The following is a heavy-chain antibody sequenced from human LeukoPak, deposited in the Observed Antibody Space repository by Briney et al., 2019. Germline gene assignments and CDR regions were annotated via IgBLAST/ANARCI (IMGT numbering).Heavy chain of an antibody. V-gene: IGHV1-2*02. J-gene: IGHJ4*02. CDR1: GYTFTGYY. Sequence: GASVKVSCKASGYTFTGYYMHWVRQAPGQGLEWVAWINPNSGGTNYAQKFQGRATMTRDTSISTAYMELTRLKSDDTAVYYCARGPPYYYDTSGYYYAYWGQGTLVTVSS. CDR3: ARGPPYYYDTSGYYYAY. D-gene: IGHD3-22*01. CDR2: INPNSGGT.